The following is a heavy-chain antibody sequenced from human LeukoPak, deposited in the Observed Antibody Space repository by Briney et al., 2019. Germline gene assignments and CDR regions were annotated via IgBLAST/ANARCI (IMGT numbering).Heavy chain of an antibody. CDR2: ISSSSSYI. J-gene: IGHJ3*02. Sequence: GGSLRLSCAASGFTFSSYSMNWVRQAPGKGLEWVSSISSSSSYIYYADSVKGRFTISRDNAKNSLYLQMNSLRAEDTAVYYCARDWGSGHDAFDIWGQGTMVTVSS. V-gene: IGHV3-21*01. CDR3: ARDWGSGHDAFDI. CDR1: GFTFSSYS. D-gene: IGHD3-16*01.